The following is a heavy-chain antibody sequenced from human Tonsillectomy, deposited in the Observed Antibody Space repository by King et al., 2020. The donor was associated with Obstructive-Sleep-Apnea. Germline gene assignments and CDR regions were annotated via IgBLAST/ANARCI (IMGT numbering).Heavy chain of an antibody. CDR1: GFTFGDYA. Sequence: VQLVESGGGLVQPGRSLRLSCTASGFTFGDYAMTWFRQAPGKGLEWVGFIRGKAYGATTEYAASVKGRFTFSRDDSKSVAYLQMNSLETEDTAVYYCTRENWNRSFDPWGQGTLVTVSS. D-gene: IGHD1-1*01. CDR3: TRENWNRSFDP. J-gene: IGHJ5*02. CDR2: IRGKAYGATT. V-gene: IGHV3-49*03.